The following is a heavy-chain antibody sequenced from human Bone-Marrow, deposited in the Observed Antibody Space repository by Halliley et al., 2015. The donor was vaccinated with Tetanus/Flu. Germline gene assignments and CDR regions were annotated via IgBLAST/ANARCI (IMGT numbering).Heavy chain of an antibody. CDR1: GYTFAKHW. CDR2: IYPYDSDT. Sequence: QLVQSGAEVKKPGESLRISCKGSGYTFAKHWIAWVRQMPGRGLEWMGFIYPYDSDTTYSTSFEGQGTISADKSIRTAFLQWSNLRASDPAKYYCARQGAVSDAFDIWGQGTLVTVSS. D-gene: IGHD6-19*01. J-gene: IGHJ3*02. V-gene: IGHV5-51*01. CDR3: ARQGAVSDAFDI.